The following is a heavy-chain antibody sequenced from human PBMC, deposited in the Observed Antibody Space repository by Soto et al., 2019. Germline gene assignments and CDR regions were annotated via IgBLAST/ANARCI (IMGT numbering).Heavy chain of an antibody. J-gene: IGHJ4*02. CDR3: AKDRLGGNFDY. CDR2: ISGTGGST. CDR1: GFTFSSYA. V-gene: IGHV3-23*01. Sequence: RLSCAASGFTFSSYAMSWVRQAPGKGLEWVSAISGTGGSTYYADSVKGRFTISRDNSKNTLYLQMNSLRVEDTAVYYCAKDRLGGNFDYWGQGTQVTVSS.